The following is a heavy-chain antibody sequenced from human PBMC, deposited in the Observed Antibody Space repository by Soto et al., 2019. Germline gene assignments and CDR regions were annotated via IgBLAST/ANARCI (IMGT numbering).Heavy chain of an antibody. CDR3: AREGPYYFDY. CDR1: GGSISTYY. V-gene: IGHV4-59*01. J-gene: IGHJ4*02. Sequence: SETLSLTCIVSGGSISTYYWSWIRQPPGKGLEWIAYVYYNGSSKYNPALKSRVSLSIDTSKIQFSLKLSSVSAADTAVYFCAREGPYYFDYWSQGTLVTVS. CDR2: VYYNGSS.